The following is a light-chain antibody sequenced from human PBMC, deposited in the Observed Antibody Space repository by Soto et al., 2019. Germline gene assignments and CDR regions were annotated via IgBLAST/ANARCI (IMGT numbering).Light chain of an antibody. J-gene: IGKJ4*01. CDR2: ATS. V-gene: IGKV3-11*01. Sequence: EIGLTQSPATLSLSPGDRATLSCRASQTVSRYLAWYHQKPGQAPRLLIHATSTRATGVPDTFGGSGSGTEFTLTTSSLEPEDSAMYYCQQRFSWPPTFGGGTHVEIK. CDR3: QQRFSWPPT. CDR1: QTVSRY.